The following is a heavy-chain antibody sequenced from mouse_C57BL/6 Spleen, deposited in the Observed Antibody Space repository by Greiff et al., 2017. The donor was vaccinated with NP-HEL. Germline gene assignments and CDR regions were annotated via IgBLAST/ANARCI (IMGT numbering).Heavy chain of an antibody. Sequence: EVKLQESGGGLVQPKGSLKLSCAASGFSFNTYAMNWVRQAPGKGLEWVARIRSKSNNYATYYADSVKDRFTISRDDSESMLYLQMNNLKTEDTAMYYCVRHGLSDYYAMDYWGQGTSVTVSS. CDR3: VRHGLSDYYAMDY. CDR1: GFSFNTYA. J-gene: IGHJ4*01. V-gene: IGHV10-1*01. CDR2: IRSKSNNYAT.